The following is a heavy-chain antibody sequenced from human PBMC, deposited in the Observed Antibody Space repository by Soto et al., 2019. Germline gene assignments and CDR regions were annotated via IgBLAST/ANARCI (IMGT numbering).Heavy chain of an antibody. Sequence: GGSLRLSCSASGFTFSDYAMHWVRQAPGKGLEYVSAISSNGGSTYYADSVKGRFTISRDNSKNTLYLQMSSLRAEDTAVYYCVKGGGEYYDFCSGLKITGNKYYYYGMDVWGQGTTVTVSS. CDR2: ISSNGGST. J-gene: IGHJ6*02. D-gene: IGHD3-3*01. CDR1: GFTFSDYA. V-gene: IGHV3-64D*08. CDR3: VKGGGEYYDFCSGLKITGNKYYYYGMDV.